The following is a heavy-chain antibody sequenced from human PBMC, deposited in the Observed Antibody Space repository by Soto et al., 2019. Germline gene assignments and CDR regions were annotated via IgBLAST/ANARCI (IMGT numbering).Heavy chain of an antibody. J-gene: IGHJ4*02. CDR1: GFAFSSYA. V-gene: IGHV3-23*01. Sequence: EVQLLESGGGLVQPGGSLRLSCAASGFAFSSYAMTWVRQAPGKGLEWVSALSGTGGTTYSADSVRGRFTIARDNSKNTLYLRMNGLSPEDSAIYYCAKFIVGTGGSSGWPWFLDSWGQGTLVTVSS. CDR3: AKFIVGTGGSSGWPWFLDS. D-gene: IGHD6-25*01. CDR2: LSGTGGTT.